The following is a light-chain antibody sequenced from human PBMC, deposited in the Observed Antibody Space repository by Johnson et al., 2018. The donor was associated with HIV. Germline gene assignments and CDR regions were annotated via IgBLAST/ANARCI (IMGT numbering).Light chain of an antibody. V-gene: IGLV1-51*02. J-gene: IGLJ1*01. CDR1: SSNIGNNY. CDR2: ENS. CDR3: GTWKSSLSAGGV. Sequence: QSVLTQPPSVSAAPGQKVTISCSGSSSNIGNNYVSWYQQLPGTAPKLLIYENSKRPSGIPDRFSGSKSGTSATLGITGLQTGDEADYYCGTWKSSLSAGGVFGTGTKVTVL.